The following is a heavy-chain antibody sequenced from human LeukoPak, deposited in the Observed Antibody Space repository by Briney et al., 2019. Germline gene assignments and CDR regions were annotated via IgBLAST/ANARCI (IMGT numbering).Heavy chain of an antibody. V-gene: IGHV4-34*01. D-gene: IGHD6-13*01. CDR1: GGSFSGYY. CDR3: ATTLKAAASY. J-gene: IGHJ4*02. CDR2: INHSGSI. Sequence: PSETLSLTCAVYGGSFSGYYWSWIRQPPGKGLEWIGEINHSGSINYNPSLKSRVTISVDTSKNQFSLKLSSVTAADTAVYYCATTLKAAASYWGQGTLVTVSS.